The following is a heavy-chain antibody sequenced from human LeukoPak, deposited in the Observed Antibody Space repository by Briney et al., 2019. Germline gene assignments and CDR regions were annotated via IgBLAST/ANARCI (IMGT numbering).Heavy chain of an antibody. D-gene: IGHD3-16*01. CDR3: ARAPWYRVWYGMDV. CDR2: IYSGGST. J-gene: IGHJ6*02. V-gene: IGHV3-66*01. CDR1: GFTVSSNY. Sequence: PGGSLRLSCAASGFTVSSNYMSWVRQAPGKGLEWVSVIYSGGSTYYADSVKGRFTISRDNSKNTLYLQMNSLRAEDTAVYYCARAPWYRVWYGMDVWGQGTTVTVSS.